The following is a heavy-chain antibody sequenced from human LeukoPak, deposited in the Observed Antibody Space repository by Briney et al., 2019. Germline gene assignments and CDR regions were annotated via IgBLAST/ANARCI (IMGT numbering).Heavy chain of an antibody. CDR1: GGSISSSSYY. CDR2: IYYSGST. V-gene: IGHV4-39*01. Sequence: SETLSLTCIVSGGSISSSSYYWGWIRQPPGKGLEWIGSIYYSGSTYYNPSLKSRVSISVDTSKNQFSLKLSSVTAADTAVYYCARYQGPMVRGVIGRRWFDPWGQGTLVTVSS. J-gene: IGHJ5*02. D-gene: IGHD3-10*01. CDR3: ARYQGPMVRGVIGRRWFDP.